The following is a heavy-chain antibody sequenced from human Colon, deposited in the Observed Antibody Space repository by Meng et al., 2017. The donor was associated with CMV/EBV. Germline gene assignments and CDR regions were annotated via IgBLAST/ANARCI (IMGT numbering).Heavy chain of an antibody. D-gene: IGHD3-3*01. Sequence: ASVKVSCKASGYTFTGYYMHWVRQAPGQGLEWMGWINPNSGGTNYAQKFQGRVTMTRDTSISTAYMELSSLRSEDTAVYYCARARDFWSGYYTDAFDIWGQGTMVTVSS. CDR2: INPNSGGT. V-gene: IGHV1-2*02. CDR3: ARARDFWSGYYTDAFDI. CDR1: GYTFTGYY. J-gene: IGHJ3*02.